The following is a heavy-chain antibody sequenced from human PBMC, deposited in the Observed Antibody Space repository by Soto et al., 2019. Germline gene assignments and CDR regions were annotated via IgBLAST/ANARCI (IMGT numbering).Heavy chain of an antibody. Sequence: KPSETLSLTCTVSGGSVSSGSYYWSWIRQPPGKGLEWIGYIYYSGSTNYNPSLKSRVTISVDTSKNQFSLKLSSVTAADTAVYYCARVSVWGSYRSEPWGQGTLVTVSS. D-gene: IGHD3-16*02. CDR2: IYYSGST. CDR1: GGSVSSGSYY. V-gene: IGHV4-61*01. J-gene: IGHJ5*02. CDR3: ARVSVWGSYRSEP.